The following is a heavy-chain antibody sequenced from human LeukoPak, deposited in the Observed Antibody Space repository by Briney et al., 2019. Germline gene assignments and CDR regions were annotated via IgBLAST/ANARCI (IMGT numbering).Heavy chain of an antibody. D-gene: IGHD4-11*01. CDR2: IYTSGST. V-gene: IGHV4-4*07. Sequence: PSETPSLTCTVSGGSISSYYWSWIRQPAGKGLEWIGRIYTSGSTNYNPSLKSRVTMSVDTSKNQFSLKLSSVTAADTAVYYCARDLSDYYNYRNDAFDIWGQGTMVTVSS. J-gene: IGHJ3*02. CDR1: GGSISSYY. CDR3: ARDLSDYYNYRNDAFDI.